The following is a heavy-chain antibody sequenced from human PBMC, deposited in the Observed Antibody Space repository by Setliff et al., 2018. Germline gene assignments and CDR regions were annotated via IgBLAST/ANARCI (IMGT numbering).Heavy chain of an antibody. CDR2: IIPIFGTA. CDR1: GGTFSGYA. J-gene: IGHJ3*02. CDR3: AGPGFGEIDHDAFDI. Sequence: SVKVSCKASGGTFSGYAISWVRQAPGQGLEWMGGIIPIFGTANYAQKFQGRVTITTDESTSTAYMELSSLRSDDTAVYYCAGPGFGEIDHDAFDIWGQGTMVTVSS. D-gene: IGHD3-10*01. V-gene: IGHV1-69*05.